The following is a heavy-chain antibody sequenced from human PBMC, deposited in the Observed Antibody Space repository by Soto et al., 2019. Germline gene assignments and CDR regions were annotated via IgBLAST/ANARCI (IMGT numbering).Heavy chain of an antibody. CDR2: IIPILGIA. D-gene: IGHD2-2*01. CDR1: GGTFSSYT. J-gene: IGHJ6*03. CDR3: ARGTKGYCSSTSCYALPDYYYMDV. V-gene: IGHV1-69*02. Sequence: GASVKVSCKASGGTFSSYTISWVRQAPGQGLEWMGRIIPILGIANYAQKFQGRVTITADKSTSTAYMELSSLRSEDTAVYYCARGTKGYCSSTSCYALPDYYYMDVWGKGTTVTVSS.